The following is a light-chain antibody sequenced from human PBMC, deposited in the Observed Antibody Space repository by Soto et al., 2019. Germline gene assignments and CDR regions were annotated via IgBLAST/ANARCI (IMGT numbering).Light chain of an antibody. Sequence: EIVLTQSPGTLSWSPGERSTLSCRASQNVGSSYLAWYQQKPGQAPRLLISGGSSRAPGIPDRFSGGGSGTDFTLTISRLEPEDFAVDYCQQYGSSLRFTFGPGTRVDIK. J-gene: IGKJ3*01. V-gene: IGKV3-20*01. CDR1: QNVGSSY. CDR3: QQYGSSLRFT. CDR2: GGS.